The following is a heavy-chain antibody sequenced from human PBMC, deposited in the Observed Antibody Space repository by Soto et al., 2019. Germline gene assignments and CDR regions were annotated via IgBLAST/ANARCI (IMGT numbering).Heavy chain of an antibody. CDR2: VNPNNGNT. D-gene: IGHD3-16*01. Sequence: QAQLEKSGAEVKKPGASVRVSCKASEDTFANYDIIWVRQAPGQGLEWMGWVNPNNGNTGYAPKFQGRVTMTRDTSTRTAYLEMSGLRSDDTAVYYCSRSEVGDFMDVWGRGTTVIVSS. CDR3: SRSEVGDFMDV. J-gene: IGHJ6*02. V-gene: IGHV1-8*01. CDR1: EDTFANYD.